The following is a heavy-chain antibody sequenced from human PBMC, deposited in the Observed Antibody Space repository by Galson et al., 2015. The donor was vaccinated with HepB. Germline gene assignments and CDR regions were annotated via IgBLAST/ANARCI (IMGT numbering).Heavy chain of an antibody. CDR3: ARDVRLRWFGESYYFAY. V-gene: IGHV1-3*04. Sequence: SVKVSCKASGYTFTSYAMHWLRQAPGQRLERMGWINTGNGNTKYSQKFQGRVTITRDTSASTAYMELSSLRSEDTAVYYCARDVRLRWFGESYYFAYWGQGTLVTVSS. J-gene: IGHJ4*02. D-gene: IGHD3-10*01. CDR2: INTGNGNT. CDR1: GYTFTSYA.